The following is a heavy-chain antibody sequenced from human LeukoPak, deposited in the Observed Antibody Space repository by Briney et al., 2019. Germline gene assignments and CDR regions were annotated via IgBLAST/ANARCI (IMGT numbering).Heavy chain of an antibody. CDR2: ISGDGGST. Sequence: PGGSLRLSCAASGFTFDDYAMHWVRQPPGKSLEWVSLISGDGGSTYYADSVKGRFTVSRDNSKNSLYLQMNSLRTEDTALYYCAKDISRNFVVVPAAAYWGQGSLVTVSS. J-gene: IGHJ4*02. CDR1: GFTFDDYA. V-gene: IGHV3-43*02. CDR3: AKDISRNFVVVPAAAY. D-gene: IGHD2-2*01.